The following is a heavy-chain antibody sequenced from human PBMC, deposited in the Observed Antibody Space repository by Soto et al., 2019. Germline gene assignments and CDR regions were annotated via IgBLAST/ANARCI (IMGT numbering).Heavy chain of an antibody. CDR1: GYTLTELS. CDR2: FDPEDGET. D-gene: IGHD3-3*01. CDR3: ATTRGRVYDFWSGYRRAAFDI. J-gene: IGHJ3*02. Sequence: GASVKVSCKVSGYTLTELSMHWVRQAPGKGLEWMGGFDPEDGETIYAQKFQGRVTMTEDTSTDTAYMELSSLRSEDTAVYYCATTRGRVYDFWSGYRRAAFDIWGQGTMVTVS. V-gene: IGHV1-24*01.